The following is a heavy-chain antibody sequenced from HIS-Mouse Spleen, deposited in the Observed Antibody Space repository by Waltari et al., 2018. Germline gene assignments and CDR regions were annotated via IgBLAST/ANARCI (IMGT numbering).Heavy chain of an antibody. V-gene: IGHV1-69*01. D-gene: IGHD6-6*01. Sequence: QVQLVQSGAEVKQPGSSVKVSCKASGATFSSYATSLVRQAPGQGLEWMGGIIPIFGTANYAQKFQGRVTIAADESTSTAYMELSSLRSEDTAVYYCARDGVAARTTRGYYYYGMDVWGQGTTVTVSS. CDR3: ARDGVAARTTRGYYYYGMDV. J-gene: IGHJ6*02. CDR2: IIPIFGTA. CDR1: GATFSSYA.